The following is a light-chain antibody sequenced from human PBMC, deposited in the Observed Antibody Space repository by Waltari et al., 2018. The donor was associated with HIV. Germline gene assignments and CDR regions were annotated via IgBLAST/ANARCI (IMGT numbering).Light chain of an antibody. CDR3: SSYTSSSTFYV. CDR1: SSDDGGYNF. J-gene: IGLJ1*01. Sequence: QSALTQPASVSGSPGQSITISCTGTSSDDGGYNFFSWYHQHPGEAPKLLIYDVSQRPSGVSNRFSGSKSGNTASLTISGLQTEDEAVFYCSSYTSSSTFYVFGTGTKVTVL. CDR2: DVS. V-gene: IGLV2-14*03.